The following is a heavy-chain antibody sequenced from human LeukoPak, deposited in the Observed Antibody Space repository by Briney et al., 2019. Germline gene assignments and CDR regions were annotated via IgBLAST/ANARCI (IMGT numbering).Heavy chain of an antibody. Sequence: GGSLRLSCAASGFTFSSYAMSWVRQAPGKGMEWVSAISGSGASTYYADSVKGRFTISRDNSKNTLYLQMNSLRAEDTAVYYCAGGSTSGKFDYWGQGTLVTVSS. CDR1: GFTFSSYA. CDR2: ISGSGAST. D-gene: IGHD2-2*01. CDR3: AGGSTSGKFDY. V-gene: IGHV3-23*01. J-gene: IGHJ4*02.